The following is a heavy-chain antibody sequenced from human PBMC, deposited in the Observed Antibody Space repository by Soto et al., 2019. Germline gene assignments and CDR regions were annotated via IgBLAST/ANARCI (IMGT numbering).Heavy chain of an antibody. CDR3: ARGFELELGYCSSNSCYPYYFDY. Sequence: QVQLVQSGAEVKKPGSSVKVSCKASGGTFSSYAISWVRQAPGQGLEWMGGIIPIFGTANYAQKCQGRVTITADESTSKAYMELSCLRSEDTAVYYCARGFELELGYCSSNSCYPYYFDYCGQGTLVTVSS. D-gene: IGHD2-2*01. J-gene: IGHJ4*02. V-gene: IGHV1-69*01. CDR1: GGTFSSYA. CDR2: IIPIFGTA.